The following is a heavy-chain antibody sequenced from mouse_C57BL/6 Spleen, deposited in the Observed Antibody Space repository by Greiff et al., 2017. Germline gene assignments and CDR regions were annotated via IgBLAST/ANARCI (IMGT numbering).Heavy chain of an antibody. Sequence: VQLQQSGPELVKPGASVKISCKASGYTFTDYYMNWVKQSHGKSLEWIGDINPNNGGTSYNQKFKGKATLTVDKSSSTAYMELRILTSEDSAVYYCAFYSNSVLDYWGPGTTLTVSS. CDR1: GYTFTDYY. CDR2: INPNNGGT. J-gene: IGHJ2*01. V-gene: IGHV1-26*01. D-gene: IGHD2-5*01. CDR3: AFYSNSVLDY.